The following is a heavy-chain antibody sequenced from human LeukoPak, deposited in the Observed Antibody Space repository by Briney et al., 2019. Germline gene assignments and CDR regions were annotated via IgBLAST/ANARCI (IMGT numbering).Heavy chain of an antibody. J-gene: IGHJ6*02. Sequence: ASVKVSCKVSAYTLTELSMHWVRQAPGKGLEWMGGFDPEDGETIYAQKFQGRVTMTEDTSTDTAYMELSSLRSEDTAVYYCATDDKNIVVNGWSAAQPHYYYYGMDVWGQGTTVTVSS. CDR3: ATDDKNIVVNGWSAAQPHYYYYGMDV. D-gene: IGHD2-2*01. CDR1: AYTLTELS. CDR2: FDPEDGET. V-gene: IGHV1-24*01.